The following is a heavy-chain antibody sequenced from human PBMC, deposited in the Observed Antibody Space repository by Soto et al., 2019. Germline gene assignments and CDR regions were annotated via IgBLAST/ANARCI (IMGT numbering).Heavy chain of an antibody. D-gene: IGHD1-26*01. CDR3: ARHHVRGRTIAGAAEF. J-gene: IGHJ4*02. CDR2: FNHSGDT. Sequence: QVPLQQWGAGLLKPSETLSLTCAVYGGSLSGYYWSWIRQPPGKALEWIGEFNHSGDTNYNPSLKSRVTISVDTSKNQLFLNLSSVTAADTAMYFCARHHVRGRTIAGAAEFWGQGTLVTVSS. CDR1: GGSLSGYY. V-gene: IGHV4-34*01.